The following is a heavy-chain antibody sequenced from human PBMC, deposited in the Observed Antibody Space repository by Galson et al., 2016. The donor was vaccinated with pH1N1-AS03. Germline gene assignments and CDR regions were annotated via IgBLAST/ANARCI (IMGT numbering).Heavy chain of an antibody. CDR1: GGSITTDY. Sequence: LSLTCSVSGGSITTDYWNWIRQPPGKGLEWIGYVSHDGDTNYNPSLYSRVTMSVDTSKNQFSLKLNSVSAADTAVYYCARMRVVAASVTSGYYYFDFWGQGALVTVSS. CDR2: VSHDGDT. V-gene: IGHV4-59*08. J-gene: IGHJ4*02. D-gene: IGHD5-12*01. CDR3: ARMRVVAASVTSGYYYFDF.